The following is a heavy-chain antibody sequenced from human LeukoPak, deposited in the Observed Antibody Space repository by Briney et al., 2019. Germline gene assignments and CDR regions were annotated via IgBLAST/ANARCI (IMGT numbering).Heavy chain of an antibody. Sequence: SETLSLTCAVYGGSFSGYYWSWIRQPPGKGLEWIGSIYYSGSTYYNPSLKSRVTISVDTSKNQFSLKLSSVTAADTAVYYCARHEVYYDILTGPFDYWGQGTLVTVSS. J-gene: IGHJ4*02. CDR3: ARHEVYYDILTGPFDY. V-gene: IGHV4-34*01. D-gene: IGHD3-9*01. CDR1: GGSFSGYY. CDR2: IYYSGST.